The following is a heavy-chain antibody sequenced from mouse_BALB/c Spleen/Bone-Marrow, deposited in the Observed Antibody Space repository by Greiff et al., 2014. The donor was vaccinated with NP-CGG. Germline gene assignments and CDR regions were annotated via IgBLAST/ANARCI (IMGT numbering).Heavy chain of an antibody. J-gene: IGHJ3*01. D-gene: IGHD3-1*01. Sequence: EVQLQQSGMAFVEPGTSVKMSCKASGYTFTSYVMHWVKQKPGQGLEWIGYINPYNDGTKYNEKFKGKATLTSDKSSSTAYMQHISLTSEDSAVYYCAREKSARDTDFAYWGQGTLVKVSA. CDR3: AREKSARDTDFAY. CDR1: GYTFTSYV. CDR2: INPYNDGT. V-gene: IGHV1-14*01.